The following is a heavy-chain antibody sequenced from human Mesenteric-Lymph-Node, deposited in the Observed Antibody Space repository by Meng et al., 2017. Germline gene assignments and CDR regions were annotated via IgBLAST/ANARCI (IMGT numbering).Heavy chain of an antibody. J-gene: IGHJ4*02. Sequence: QVQLEGSGPGLGKPSQPLPLTCTVSGGSISSGGYYWSWIRQHPGKGLEWIGYIYYSGSTYYNPSLKSRVTISVDTSKNQFSLRLRSVTAADTAVYYCARGPTTYFDYWGQGTLVTVSS. CDR1: GGSISSGGYY. CDR3: ARGPTTYFDY. D-gene: IGHD4-17*01. CDR2: IYYSGST. V-gene: IGHV4-30-4*08.